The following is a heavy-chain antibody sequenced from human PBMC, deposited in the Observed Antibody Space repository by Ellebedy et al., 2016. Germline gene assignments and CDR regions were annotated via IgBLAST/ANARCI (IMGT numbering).Heavy chain of an antibody. Sequence: GESLKISXAASGFTFSSYAMSWVRQAPGKGLEWVSAISGSGGSTYYADSVKGRFTISRDNSENTLYLQMNSLRAEDTAVYYCARVVRKGGWFNPWGQGTLVTVSS. D-gene: IGHD1-14*01. CDR2: ISGSGGST. CDR3: ARVVRKGGWFNP. V-gene: IGHV3-23*01. J-gene: IGHJ5*02. CDR1: GFTFSSYA.